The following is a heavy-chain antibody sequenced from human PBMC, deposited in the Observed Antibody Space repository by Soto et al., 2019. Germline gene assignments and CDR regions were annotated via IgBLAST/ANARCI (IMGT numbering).Heavy chain of an antibody. CDR3: ARVPTEYCSSTSCFSYWYFDL. D-gene: IGHD2-2*01. Sequence: GGSLRLSCAASGFTVSSNYMSWVRQAPGKGLEWVSVIYSGGSTYYADSVKGRFTISRDNSKNTLYLQMNSLRAEDTAVYYCARVPTEYCSSTSCFSYWYFDLWGRGTLVTVSS. CDR2: IYSGGST. J-gene: IGHJ2*01. V-gene: IGHV3-53*01. CDR1: GFTVSSNY.